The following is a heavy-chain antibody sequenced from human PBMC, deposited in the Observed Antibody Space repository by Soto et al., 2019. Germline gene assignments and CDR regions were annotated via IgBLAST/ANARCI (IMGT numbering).Heavy chain of an antibody. D-gene: IGHD2-2*01. J-gene: IGHJ6*03. CDR1: GFTFSSYW. CDR2: INSDGSST. V-gene: IGHV3-74*01. CDR3: ARESVVPAAYYYYYYYMDV. Sequence: EVQLVESGGGLVQPGGSLRLSCAASGFTFSSYWMHWVRQAPGKGLVWVSRINSDGSSTSYADSVKGRFTISRDNAKNPLYLQMNSLRAEDTAVYYCARESVVPAAYYYYYYYMDVWGKGTTVTVSS.